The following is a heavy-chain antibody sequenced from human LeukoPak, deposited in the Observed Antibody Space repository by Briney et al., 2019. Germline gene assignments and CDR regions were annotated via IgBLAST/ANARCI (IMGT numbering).Heavy chain of an antibody. D-gene: IGHD6-19*01. J-gene: IGHJ4*02. CDR1: GFTFSTYA. Sequence: PGGSLRLSCAASGFTFSTYAMSWVRQAPAKGGEWVSTIGRGGPTTYYADSVKARFTISRDNSKNTLYLQMNSLRAEDTAVYFCARGFLGGTDQYFDSWGQGTLVTVSS. CDR2: IGRGGPTT. V-gene: IGHV3-23*01. CDR3: ARGFLGGTDQYFDS.